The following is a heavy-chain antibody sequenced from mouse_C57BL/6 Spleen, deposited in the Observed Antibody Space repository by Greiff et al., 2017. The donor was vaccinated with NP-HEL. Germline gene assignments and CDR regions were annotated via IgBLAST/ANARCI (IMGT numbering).Heavy chain of an antibody. CDR3: ASPSRELRTWFAY. CDR1: GYTFTSYW. V-gene: IGHV1-59*01. Sequence: VQLQQPGAELVRPGTSVKLSCKASGYTFTSYWMHWVKQRPGQGLEWIGVIDPSDSYTNYNQKFKGKATLTVDTSSSTAYMQLSSLKSEDSAVYYCASPSRELRTWFAYWGKGTLVTVSA. CDR2: IDPSDSYT. J-gene: IGHJ3*01.